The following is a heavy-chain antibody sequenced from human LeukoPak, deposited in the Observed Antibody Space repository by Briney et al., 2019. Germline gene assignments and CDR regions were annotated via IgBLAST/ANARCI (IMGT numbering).Heavy chain of an antibody. CDR2: IYYSGST. J-gene: IGHJ5*02. CDR1: GGSISSYY. V-gene: IGHV4-59*01. CDR3: AREIPIGYCTNGVCSQGNWFDP. D-gene: IGHD2-8*01. Sequence: KPSETLSLTCTVSGGSISSYYWSWIRQPPGKGLEWIGYIYYSGSTNYNPSLKSRVTISVDTSKNQFSLKLSSVTAADTAVYYCAREIPIGYCTNGVCSQGNWFDPWGQGTLVTVSS.